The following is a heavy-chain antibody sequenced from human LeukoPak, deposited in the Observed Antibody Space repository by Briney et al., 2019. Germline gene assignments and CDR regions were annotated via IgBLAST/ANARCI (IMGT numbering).Heavy chain of an antibody. CDR3: AKDLRTTDHDACDI. CDR1: GFTFSSYG. D-gene: IGHD4-17*01. CDR2: ISFDGNNK. Sequence: GGSLRLSCAASGFTFSSYGMHWVRQAPGKGLEWVAIISFDGNNKYYADSVKGRFTIPRDNSKKTLYLQMNSVRAEDTAVYYCAKDLRTTDHDACDIWGQGTMVTVSS. J-gene: IGHJ3*02. V-gene: IGHV3-30*18.